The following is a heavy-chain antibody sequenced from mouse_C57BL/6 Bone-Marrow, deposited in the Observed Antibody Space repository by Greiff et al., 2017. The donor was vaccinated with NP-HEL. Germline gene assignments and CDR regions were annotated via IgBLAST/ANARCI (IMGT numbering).Heavy chain of an antibody. CDR1: GFTFSDYG. V-gene: IGHV5-17*01. Sequence: EVMLVESGGGLVKPGGSQKLSCAASGFTFSDYGMHWVRQAPEKGLEWVAYISSGSSTIYYADTVKGRFTISRDNAKNTLFLQMTSLRSEDTAMYYCARSWGGAMDYWGQGTSVTVSS. CDR3: ARSWGGAMDY. J-gene: IGHJ4*01. D-gene: IGHD4-1*01. CDR2: ISSGSSTI.